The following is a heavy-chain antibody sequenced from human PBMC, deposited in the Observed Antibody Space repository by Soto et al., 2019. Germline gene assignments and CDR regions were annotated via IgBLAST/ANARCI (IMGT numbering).Heavy chain of an antibody. J-gene: IGHJ4*02. Sequence: PSETLSLTCTVSGGSISSYYWSWIRQPPGKGLEWIGYIYYSGSTNYNPSLKSRVTISVDTSKNQFSLKLSSVTAADTAVYYCARLVYYDSSGYALFDYWGQGTLVTVSS. CDR1: GGSISSYY. CDR3: ARLVYYDSSGYALFDY. CDR2: IYYSGST. V-gene: IGHV4-59*08. D-gene: IGHD3-22*01.